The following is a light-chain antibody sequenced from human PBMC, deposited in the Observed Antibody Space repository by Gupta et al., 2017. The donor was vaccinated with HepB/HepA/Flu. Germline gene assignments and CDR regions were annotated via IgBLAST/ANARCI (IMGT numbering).Light chain of an antibody. V-gene: IGLV2-14*03. CDR3: SSYTSSSTL. Sequence: SALTQPASVSGSPGQPLTIPCTGTSSDVSGYNYVSWYQQHPGKAPKLMIYDVSNRPSGVSNRVSGSKSGNTASLTISGLQAEDEADYYCSSYTSSSTLFGGGTKLTVL. CDR2: DVS. CDR1: SSDVSGYNY. J-gene: IGLJ2*01.